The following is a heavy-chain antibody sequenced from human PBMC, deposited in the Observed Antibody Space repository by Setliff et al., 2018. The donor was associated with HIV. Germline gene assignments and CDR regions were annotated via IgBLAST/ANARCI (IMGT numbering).Heavy chain of an antibody. V-gene: IGHV3-23*01. J-gene: IGHJ6*02. D-gene: IGHD2-15*01. CDR2: ISGSGDST. CDR3: AKTLPTLYPPHDYYFAMDV. CDR1: GFTFGSYA. Sequence: GGSLRLSCAPSGFTFGSYAMSWVRQAPGKGLEWVSVISGSGDSTFYPDSLKGRFTISRDNSKNTLYLQMNSLRAEDTAVYYCAKTLPTLYPPHDYYFAMDVWGQGTTVTVSS.